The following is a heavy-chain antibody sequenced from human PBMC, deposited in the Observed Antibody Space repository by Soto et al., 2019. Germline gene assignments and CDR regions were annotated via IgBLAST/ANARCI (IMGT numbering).Heavy chain of an antibody. J-gene: IGHJ5*02. CDR1: GGTFSSYA. CDR2: IIPIFVTA. D-gene: IGHD2-15*01. V-gene: IGHV1-69*06. Sequence: QVQLVQSGAEVKKPGSSVKVSCKASGGTFSSYAISWVRQTPGQGLEWMGGIIPIFVTANYAQKFQDRVTITADKSTSTAYMELSSLRSEDTAVYYCAREVAQTRGNWFDPWGQGTLFTVSS. CDR3: AREVAQTRGNWFDP.